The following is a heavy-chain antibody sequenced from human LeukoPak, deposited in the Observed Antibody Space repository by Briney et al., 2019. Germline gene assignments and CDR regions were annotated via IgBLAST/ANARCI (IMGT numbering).Heavy chain of an antibody. CDR2: FDPEDGET. J-gene: IGHJ4*02. V-gene: IGHV1-24*01. CDR1: GYTLTELS. CDR3: ARDNGDSSGWYFPFDY. Sequence: ASVKVSCKIFGYTLTELSMHWVRQAPGKGLEWMGGFDPEDGETIYAQKFQGRVTMTRDTSTSTVYMELSSLRSEDTAVYYCARDNGDSSGWYFPFDYWGQGTLVTVSS. D-gene: IGHD6-19*01.